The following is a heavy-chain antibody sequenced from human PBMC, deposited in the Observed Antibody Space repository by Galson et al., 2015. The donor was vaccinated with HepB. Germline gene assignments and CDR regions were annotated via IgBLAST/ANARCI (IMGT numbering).Heavy chain of an antibody. CDR1: GFVFSDTW. Sequence: SLRLSCAASGFVFSDTWMSWVRQAPGKGPEWVANINQDGSQKDHVGSVEGRFTISKDNAKNSLYLQMNSLRDEDTAIYYCAKDKRWNQFDRWGPGALVTVSS. V-gene: IGHV3-7*01. D-gene: IGHD1-14*01. CDR3: AKDKRWNQFDR. J-gene: IGHJ4*02. CDR2: INQDGSQK.